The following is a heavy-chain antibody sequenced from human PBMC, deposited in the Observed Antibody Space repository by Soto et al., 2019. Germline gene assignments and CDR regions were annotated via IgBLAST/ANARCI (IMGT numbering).Heavy chain of an antibody. J-gene: IGHJ4*01. CDR2: ISVYNANT. CDR1: GYTFTRYV. CDR3: ARDLRYGDPVYYFDY. Sequence: EASVNVSCMSSGYTFTRYVISWLRQAPGQGLEWMGWISVYNANTNYVENLQDRVTITTATSTSTVYMELRSLRSDDTAVYYCARDLRYGDPVYYFDYWGQGTLVTVS. D-gene: IGHD4-17*01. V-gene: IGHV1-18*01.